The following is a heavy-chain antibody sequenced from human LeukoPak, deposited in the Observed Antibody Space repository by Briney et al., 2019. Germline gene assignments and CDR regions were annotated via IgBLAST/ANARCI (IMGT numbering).Heavy chain of an antibody. V-gene: IGHV3-23*01. Sequence: GGSLRLSCAASGFTFSTYAMSWVHQTPGKGLEWVSAIGDDGATTYYADSVKGRFAISRDNSKNTLYLQMNSLRAEDTAVYYCAKGVSGWPYYFDYWGRGTLVTVSS. J-gene: IGHJ4*02. D-gene: IGHD6-19*01. CDR2: IGDDGATT. CDR1: GFTFSTYA. CDR3: AKGVSGWPYYFDY.